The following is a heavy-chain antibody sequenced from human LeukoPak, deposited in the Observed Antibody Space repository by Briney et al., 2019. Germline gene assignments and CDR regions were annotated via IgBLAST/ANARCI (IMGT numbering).Heavy chain of an antibody. CDR3: ASWYSGTWPRQIDY. Sequence: KPSETLSLTCTVSGDSIFSSSYYWGSIRQPPGTGLDWIGNIYYSGSTNYNPSLRSRVAISVDTSKNQFSLRLSSLTAADTAIYYCASWYSGTWPRQIDYWGQGTRVSVSS. CDR1: GDSIFSSSYY. V-gene: IGHV4-39*01. CDR2: IYYSGST. J-gene: IGHJ4*02. D-gene: IGHD6-13*01.